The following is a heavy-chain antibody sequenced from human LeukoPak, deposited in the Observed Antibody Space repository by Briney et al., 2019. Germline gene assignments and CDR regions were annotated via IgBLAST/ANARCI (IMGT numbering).Heavy chain of an antibody. V-gene: IGHV1-2*02. J-gene: IGHJ4*02. CDR2: INPNSGGT. D-gene: IGHD3-10*01. CDR1: GYTFTGYY. CDR3: ARDSGERSSGSYLIAY. Sequence: ASVKVSCKASGYTFTGYYMHWVRQAPGQGLEWMGWINPNSGGTNYAQKFQGRVTMTRDTSISTAYMELRRLRSDDTAVYYCARDSGERSSGSYLIAYWGQGTLVTVSS.